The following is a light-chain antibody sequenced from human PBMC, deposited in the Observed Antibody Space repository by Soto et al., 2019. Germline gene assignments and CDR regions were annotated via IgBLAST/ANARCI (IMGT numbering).Light chain of an antibody. CDR1: QSVLYSSNNKNY. CDR2: WSS. V-gene: IGKV4-1*01. Sequence: DIVMTQSPDSLAVSLGERATINCKSSQSVLYSSNNKNYLGWYQQKVGQPPKLLIYWSSTRESGVPDRFSGSGSGTDFTLTISSLQDEDVAVYYCQQYYSNPLTFGGGTKVEIK. CDR3: QQYYSNPLT. J-gene: IGKJ4*01.